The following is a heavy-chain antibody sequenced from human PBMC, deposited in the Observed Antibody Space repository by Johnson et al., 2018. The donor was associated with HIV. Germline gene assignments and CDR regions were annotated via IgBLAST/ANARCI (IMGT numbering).Heavy chain of an antibody. Sequence: VHLVESGGGVVQPGRSLRLSCVASRFTFSSYALHWVRQAPGKGLVWVSRINSDGSSTRYADSVKGRFTISRGNAKNTLYLQMNSLRAEDTAFYYCARDQGLGGTYSYAFDIWGQGTMVTVSS. CDR3: ARDQGLGGTYSYAFDI. CDR1: RFTFSSYA. D-gene: IGHD1-26*01. CDR2: INSDGSST. J-gene: IGHJ3*02. V-gene: IGHV3-74*01.